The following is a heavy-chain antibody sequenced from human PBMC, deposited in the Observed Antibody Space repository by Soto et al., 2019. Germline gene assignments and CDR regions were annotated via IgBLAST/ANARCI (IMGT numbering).Heavy chain of an antibody. Sequence: GGSLRLSCAASGFTFSSYWMSWVRQAPGKGLEWVANIKQDGSEKYYVDSVKGRFTISRDNAKNSLYLQMNSLRAEDTAVYYCARVVGDIVVVPAIIDYYYYYMDVWGKGTTVTVSS. J-gene: IGHJ6*03. V-gene: IGHV3-7*01. CDR1: GFTFSSYW. CDR2: IKQDGSEK. CDR3: ARVVGDIVVVPAIIDYYYYYMDV. D-gene: IGHD2-2*01.